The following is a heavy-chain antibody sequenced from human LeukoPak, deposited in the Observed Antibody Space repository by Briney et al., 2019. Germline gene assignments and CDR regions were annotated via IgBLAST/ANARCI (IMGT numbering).Heavy chain of an antibody. V-gene: IGHV1-18*01. CDR3: TTGYCSGGSCQGNWFDP. D-gene: IGHD2-15*01. Sequence: ASVKVSCKASGYTFISYGISWVRQAPGQGLEWMGWISAYNGNTKYAQKIQGRVTMTTDTSTSTAYMELRSLRSDDTAVYYCTTGYCSGGSCQGNWFDPWGQGTLVTVSS. J-gene: IGHJ5*02. CDR1: GYTFISYG. CDR2: ISAYNGNT.